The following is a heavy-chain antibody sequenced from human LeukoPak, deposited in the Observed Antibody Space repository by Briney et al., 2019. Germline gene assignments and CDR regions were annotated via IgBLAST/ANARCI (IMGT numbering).Heavy chain of an antibody. D-gene: IGHD3-3*01. Sequence: GGSLRLSCAASGFTFSSYAMGWVRQAPGKGLEWVSAISGSGGSTYYADSVKGRFTISRDNSKNTLYLQMNSLRAEDTAVYYCAKVMGVFGVPKGAYYFDYWGQGTLVTVSS. J-gene: IGHJ4*02. V-gene: IGHV3-23*01. CDR3: AKVMGVFGVPKGAYYFDY. CDR2: ISGSGGST. CDR1: GFTFSSYA.